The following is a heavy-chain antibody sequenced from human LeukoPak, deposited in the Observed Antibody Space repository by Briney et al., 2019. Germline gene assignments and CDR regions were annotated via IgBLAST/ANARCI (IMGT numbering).Heavy chain of an antibody. Sequence: SGPTLVKPTQTLTLTCTFSGFSLSTSGVGVGWIRQPPGKALEWLALIYWDDDKRYSPSLKSRLTITKDTSKNQVVLTMTNVDPVDTATYYCAHRPVQRWLHNRGWFDPWGQGTLVTVSS. V-gene: IGHV2-5*02. CDR3: AHRPVQRWLHNRGWFDP. CDR1: GFSLSTSGVG. D-gene: IGHD5-24*01. J-gene: IGHJ5*02. CDR2: IYWDDDK.